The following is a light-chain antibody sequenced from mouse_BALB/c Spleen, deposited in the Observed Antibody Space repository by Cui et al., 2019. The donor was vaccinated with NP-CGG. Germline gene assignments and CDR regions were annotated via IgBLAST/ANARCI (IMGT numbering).Light chain of an antibody. Sequence: QAVVTQESALTTSPGETVTLTCRSSTGAVITSNYANWVQEKPDHLFTGLIGGTNNRAPGVPARFSGSLIGDKAVLTSTGAQTEDEAIYFCALWYSNHWVFGGGTKLTVL. V-gene: IGLV1*01. CDR1: TGAVITSNY. CDR2: GTN. CDR3: ALWYSNHWV. J-gene: IGLJ1*01.